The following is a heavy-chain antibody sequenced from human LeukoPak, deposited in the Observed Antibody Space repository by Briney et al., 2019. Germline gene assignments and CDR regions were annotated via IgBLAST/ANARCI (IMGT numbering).Heavy chain of an antibody. CDR2: INAGNGNT. CDR1: GYTFAKYA. Sequence: ASVKVSCKASGYTFAKYAIHWVRQAPGQRLEWMGWINAGNGNTRYSQKFQGGVTITRDTSASTAYMELSSLRSEDTAVCYCARSILVVPVASHYNYGVDVWGRGTTVTVSS. D-gene: IGHD2-2*01. J-gene: IGHJ6*02. V-gene: IGHV1-3*01. CDR3: ARSILVVPVASHYNYGVDV.